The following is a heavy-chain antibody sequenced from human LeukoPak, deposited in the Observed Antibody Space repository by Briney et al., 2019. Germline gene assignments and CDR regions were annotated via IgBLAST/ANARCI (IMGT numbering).Heavy chain of an antibody. CDR1: GFTFDDYA. CDR3: AKDRSIAARRDFDY. V-gene: IGHV3-9*01. D-gene: IGHD6-6*01. J-gene: IGHJ4*02. Sequence: GGSLRLSCAASGFTFDDYAMHWVRQAPGNGLEWVSGISWNSGSIGYADSVKGRFTISRDNAKNSLYLQMNSLRAEDTALYYCAKDRSIAARRDFDYWGQGTLVTVSS. CDR2: ISWNSGSI.